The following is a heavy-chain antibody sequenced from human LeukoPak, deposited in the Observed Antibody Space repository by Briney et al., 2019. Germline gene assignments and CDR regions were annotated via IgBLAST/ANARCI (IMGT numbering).Heavy chain of an antibody. CDR3: GRSDISGWYDFDY. V-gene: IGHV4-31*03. CDR2: IYYSGST. D-gene: IGHD6-13*01. J-gene: IGHJ4*02. Sequence: VKPSQTLSLTCSVSGGTISSGGYCWSWIRQHPGKGLEWIGYIYYSGSTYYNPSLKSRVTISVDTSKNQFSLKLSSVTAADTAVYHWGRSDISGWYDFDYWGQGTLVTVSS. CDR1: GGTISSGGYC.